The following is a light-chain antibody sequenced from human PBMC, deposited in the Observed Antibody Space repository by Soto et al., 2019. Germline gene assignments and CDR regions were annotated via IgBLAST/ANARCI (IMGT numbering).Light chain of an antibody. J-gene: IGKJ1*01. CDR3: RQEYNCPRT. CDR1: QEIIND. Sequence: AIQMTQSPSSLSASVGDRVTITCRASQEIINDLVWYQHKPCKAPKLLINNGSNLQIVVPSRFIGSFSCTEFTLTTISRQPQDFATYYCRQEYNCPRTFGQGTKVDIK. V-gene: IGKV1-6*01. CDR2: NGS.